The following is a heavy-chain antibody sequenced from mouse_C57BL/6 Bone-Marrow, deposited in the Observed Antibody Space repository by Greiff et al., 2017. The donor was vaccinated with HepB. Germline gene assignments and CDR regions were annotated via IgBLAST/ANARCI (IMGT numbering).Heavy chain of an antibody. J-gene: IGHJ1*03. CDR3: ARAYGSSYWYFDV. V-gene: IGHV1-63*01. D-gene: IGHD1-1*01. Sequence: QVQLKESGAELVRPGTSVKMSCKASGYTFTNYWIGWAKQRPGHGLEWIGDIYPGGGYTNYNEKFKGKATLTADKSSSTAYMQFSSLTSEDSAIYYCARAYGSSYWYFDVWGTGTTVTVSS. CDR1: GYTFTNYW. CDR2: IYPGGGYT.